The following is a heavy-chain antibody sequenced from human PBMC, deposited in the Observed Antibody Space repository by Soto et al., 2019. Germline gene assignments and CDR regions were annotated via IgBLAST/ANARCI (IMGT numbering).Heavy chain of an antibody. CDR2: ISSSRSYT. V-gene: IGHV3-11*05. J-gene: IGHJ4*02. CDR3: ARDPSGTYYDD. CDR1: GFTFSDYY. D-gene: IGHD1-26*01. Sequence: QVQLVESGGGLVKPGGSLRLSCAASGFTFSDYYMNWIRQAPGTGLEWVSYISSSRSYTNYADSVKGRFTISSDNAKNSLYLQMNSLRAEDTAVYYCARDPSGTYYDDWGQGTLVTVSS.